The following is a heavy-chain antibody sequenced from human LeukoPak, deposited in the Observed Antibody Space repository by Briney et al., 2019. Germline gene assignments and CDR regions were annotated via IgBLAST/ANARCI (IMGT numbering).Heavy chain of an antibody. J-gene: IGHJ5*02. Sequence: GGSLRLSCAASGFTFSSYGLHWVRQAPGKGLEWVAVIWYDGSNKYYADSVKGRFTISRDNSKNTLYLQMNSLRAEDTAVYYCARDRFRTATTPDLWGQGTLVTVSS. CDR1: GFTFSSYG. CDR3: ARDRFRTATTPDL. D-gene: IGHD1-1*01. V-gene: IGHV3-33*01. CDR2: IWYDGSNK.